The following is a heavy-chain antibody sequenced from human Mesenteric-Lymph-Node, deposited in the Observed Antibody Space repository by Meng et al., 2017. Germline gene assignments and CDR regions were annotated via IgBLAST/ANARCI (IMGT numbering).Heavy chain of an antibody. CDR1: GGSISGGGYY. CDR2: VYYTGRT. Sequence: SETLSLTCTVSGGSISGGGYYWSWIRQHPGKGLEGIGYVYYTGRTSYNPSLQSRVTMSVDTSNNQVSLKLTSMTAADTAVYYCARDGGWQQFWDWGQGTLVTVSS. CDR3: ARDGGWQQFWD. V-gene: IGHV4-61*08. D-gene: IGHD5-24*01. J-gene: IGHJ4*02.